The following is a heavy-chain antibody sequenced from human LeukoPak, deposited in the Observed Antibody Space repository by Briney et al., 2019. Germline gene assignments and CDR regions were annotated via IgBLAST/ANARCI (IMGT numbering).Heavy chain of an antibody. Sequence: PGGSLRLSCAASGFTFSSYGMHWVRQAPGKGLEWVSAISGSGGSTYYADSVKGRFTISRDNAKNSLYLQMNSLRAEDTAVYYCARDVMTTVILGGSAGGWGQGTLVTVSS. CDR2: ISGSGGST. J-gene: IGHJ4*02. CDR3: ARDVMTTVILGGSAGG. V-gene: IGHV3-21*01. CDR1: GFTFSSYG. D-gene: IGHD4-17*01.